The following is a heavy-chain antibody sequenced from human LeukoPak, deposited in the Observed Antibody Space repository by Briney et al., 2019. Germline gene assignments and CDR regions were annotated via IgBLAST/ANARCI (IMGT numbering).Heavy chain of an antibody. J-gene: IGHJ5*02. V-gene: IGHV4-34*01. Sequence: SETLSLTCAVYGGSVSGGYWSWIRQPPGKGLEWIGEINHSGSTNYNPSLKSRVTISVDTSKNQFSLKLSSVTAADTAVYYCARGPGASAKDWFDPCGQGNLVTVSS. CDR3: ARGPGASAKDWFDP. CDR2: INHSGST. D-gene: IGHD4/OR15-4a*01. CDR1: GGSVSGGY.